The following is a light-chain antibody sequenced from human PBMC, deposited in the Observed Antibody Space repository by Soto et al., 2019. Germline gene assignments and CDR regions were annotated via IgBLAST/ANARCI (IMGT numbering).Light chain of an antibody. CDR3: QQYNNWPQT. V-gene: IGKV3-15*01. Sequence: EVVMTQSLATLSVSPGERATLSCRASQSVSSSLAWYQQKPGQAPRLLIYGASTRATGIPARFSGSGSGTEFTLTISSLQSEDFAVYYCQQYNNWPQTFGQGTKVDI. CDR2: GAS. CDR1: QSVSSS. J-gene: IGKJ1*01.